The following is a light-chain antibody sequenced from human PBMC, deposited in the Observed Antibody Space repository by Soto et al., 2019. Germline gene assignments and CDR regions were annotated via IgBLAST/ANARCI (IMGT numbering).Light chain of an antibody. CDR3: TSYVGSDIWV. V-gene: IGLV2-8*01. J-gene: IGLJ3*02. CDR1: SSDVGAYKY. CDR2: EVS. Sequence: QSALTQPRSVSGSPGQSVTISCTGTSSDVGAYKYVSWYQQYPGKAPKLMIYEVSKRPSGVPDRFSGSKSGNTASLTVSGLQAEDEADYYCTSYVGSDIWVFGGGTKVTVL.